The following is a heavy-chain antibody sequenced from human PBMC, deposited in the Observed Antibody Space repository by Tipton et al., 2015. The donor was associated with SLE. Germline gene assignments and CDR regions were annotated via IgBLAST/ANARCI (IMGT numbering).Heavy chain of an antibody. CDR2: MNPDSGNT. D-gene: IGHD2-2*01. CDR3: ARAGPIVVVPAAMLVGTNWFDP. J-gene: IGHJ5*02. V-gene: IGHV1-8*01. CDR1: GYTFTSYD. Sequence: QLVQSGAEVKKPGASVKVSCKASGYTFTSYDINWVRQATGQGLEWMGWMNPDSGNTGYAQKFQGRVTMTRNTSISTAYMELSSLRSEDTAVYYCARAGPIVVVPAAMLVGTNWFDPWGQGTLVTVSS.